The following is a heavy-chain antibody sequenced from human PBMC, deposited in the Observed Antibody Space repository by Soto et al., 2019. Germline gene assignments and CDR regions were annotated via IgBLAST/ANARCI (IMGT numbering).Heavy chain of an antibody. J-gene: IGHJ6*02. CDR1: GYIFTYYH. CDR3: ARGDSTDCSNGVCSFFYNHDMDV. V-gene: IGHV1-2*04. CDR2: INPKSGGT. Sequence: GXSVKVSCNASGYIFTYYHIHCVRQAPGQGLEWLGRINPKSGGTSTAQKFQGWVTMTTDTSISTASMELTRLTSDDTAIYYCARGDSTDCSNGVCSFFYNHDMDVWGQGTTVTVS. D-gene: IGHD2-8*01.